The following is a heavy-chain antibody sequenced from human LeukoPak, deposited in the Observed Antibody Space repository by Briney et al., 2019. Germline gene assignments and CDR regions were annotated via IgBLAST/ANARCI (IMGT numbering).Heavy chain of an antibody. V-gene: IGHV5-51*01. CDR1: GYSFTSHW. Sequence: GESLKISCKGSGYSFTSHWIGWVCQRPGKGLGWVGIIYPGDSDTRYSSSFQGQVTISADKSISTAYLQWSNLKASDTAMYYCARHSPGYCSSTSCYAWEYWGQGTLVTVSS. CDR2: IYPGDSDT. CDR3: ARHSPGYCSSTSCYAWEY. D-gene: IGHD2-2*01. J-gene: IGHJ4*02.